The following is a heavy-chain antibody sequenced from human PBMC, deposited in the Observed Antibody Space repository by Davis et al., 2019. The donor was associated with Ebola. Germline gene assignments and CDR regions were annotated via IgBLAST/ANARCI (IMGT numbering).Heavy chain of an antibody. CDR3: ARDLRYDSSGYDYYFYMDV. D-gene: IGHD3-22*01. J-gene: IGHJ6*03. V-gene: IGHV4-30-4*01. CDR2: IYYSGGT. CDR1: CGSISSGDHF. Sequence: PSETLSLTCTFSCGSISSGDHFWSWIRHPPGLGLEWIGYIYYSGGTYYKPSLKSRVTLSLDTSKNPFSLNLYSVTAADTAVYYCARDLRYDSSGYDYYFYMDVWGKGTTVTVSS.